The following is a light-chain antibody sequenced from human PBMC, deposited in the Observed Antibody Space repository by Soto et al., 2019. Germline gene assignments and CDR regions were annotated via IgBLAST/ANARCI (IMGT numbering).Light chain of an antibody. CDR1: NIGGKS. V-gene: IGLV3-21*04. CDR3: QVWDSSSDHWV. Sequence: YELTQPPSVSVAPGKTARITCGGNNIGGKSVHWYQQKPGQAPVLVIYYDSDRPSGIPERFSGSNSGNTATLTISRVEAGDEADYYCQVWDSSSDHWVFGGGTKVTVL. CDR2: YDS. J-gene: IGLJ3*02.